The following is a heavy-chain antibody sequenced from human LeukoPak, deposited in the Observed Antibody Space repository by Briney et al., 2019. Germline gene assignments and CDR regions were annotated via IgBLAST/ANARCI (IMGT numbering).Heavy chain of an antibody. V-gene: IGHV1-46*01. CDR2: LNPSGGST. CDR3: AREGLGNLTVAGLAFDI. D-gene: IGHD6-19*01. Sequence: ASVKVSCKASGYTFTSYYMHWVRQAPGQGLEWMGILNPSGGSTSYAQKFQGRVTMTRDTSTSTVYMELSSLRSEDTAVYYCAREGLGNLTVAGLAFDIWGQGTMVTVSS. J-gene: IGHJ3*02. CDR1: GYTFTSYY.